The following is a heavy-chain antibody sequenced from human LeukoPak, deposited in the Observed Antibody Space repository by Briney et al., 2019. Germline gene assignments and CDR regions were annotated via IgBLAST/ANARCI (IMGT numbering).Heavy chain of an antibody. CDR3: TTGVIQYYYDSSGYLY. CDR1: GFTFSNAW. J-gene: IGHJ4*02. D-gene: IGHD3-22*01. V-gene: IGHV3-15*01. CDR2: IKSKTDGGTT. Sequence: PGGSLRLSCAASGFTFSNAWMSWVRQAPGKGLEWVDRIKSKTDGGTTDYAAPVKGRFTISRDDSKNTLYLQMNSLKTEDTAVYYCTTGVIQYYYDSSGYLYWGQGTLVTVSS.